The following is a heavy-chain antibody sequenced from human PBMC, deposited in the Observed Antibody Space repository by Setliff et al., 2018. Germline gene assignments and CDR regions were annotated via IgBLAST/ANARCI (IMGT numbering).Heavy chain of an antibody. J-gene: IGHJ4*02. D-gene: IGHD2-2*01. CDR2: ITHSGWDT. CDR1: GFTFWSYA. CDR3: VKGSSDSRPYYFDY. V-gene: IGHV3-23*01. Sequence: GGSLRLSCAASGFTFWSYAMSWVRQAPGKGLEWISAITHSGWDTYHADSVKGRFTISRANSQNTLFLQMNSLRVEDTAVYFCVKGSSDSRPYYFDYWGQGMLGTVSS.